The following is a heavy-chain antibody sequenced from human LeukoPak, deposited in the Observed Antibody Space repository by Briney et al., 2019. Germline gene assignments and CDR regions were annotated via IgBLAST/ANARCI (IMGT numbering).Heavy chain of an antibody. CDR3: ARNLRPITMVRGVIIPVFDP. Sequence: GRSLRLSCAASGFTFSSYGMHWVRQAPGKGLEWVAVIWYDGSNKYYADSVKGRFTISRDNSKNTLYLQMNSLRAEDTAVYYCARNLRPITMVRGVIIPVFDPWSQGTLVTVSS. J-gene: IGHJ5*02. CDR1: GFTFSSYG. CDR2: IWYDGSNK. D-gene: IGHD3-10*01. V-gene: IGHV3-33*01.